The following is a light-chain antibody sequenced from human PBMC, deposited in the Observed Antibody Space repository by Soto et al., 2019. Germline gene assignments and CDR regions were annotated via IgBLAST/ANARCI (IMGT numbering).Light chain of an antibody. Sequence: DIQVTQSPSSVSASIGDTVTITCRASQDINVYLNWYQQKPGEVPKLLIYSASTLHNGVPSRFTGSGSETDFTLTITSLQPEDFATYYCQHGYVAPYSFGQGTNVDI. CDR1: QDINVY. V-gene: IGKV1-39*01. J-gene: IGKJ2*03. CDR3: QHGYVAPYS. CDR2: SAS.